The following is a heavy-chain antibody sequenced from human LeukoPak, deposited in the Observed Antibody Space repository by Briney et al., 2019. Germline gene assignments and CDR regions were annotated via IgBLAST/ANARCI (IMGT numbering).Heavy chain of an antibody. Sequence: GGALRLSRAASGFTFSSYAMRWVRQAPGEGLEWVSAISGSGGSTYYADSVKGRFTISGDNSKNTLYLQMNSLRAEDTAVYYCARTSGYSYGYFDYWGQGTLVTVSS. J-gene: IGHJ4*02. CDR3: ARTSGYSYGYFDY. D-gene: IGHD5-18*01. CDR2: ISGSGGST. CDR1: GFTFSSYA. V-gene: IGHV3-23*01.